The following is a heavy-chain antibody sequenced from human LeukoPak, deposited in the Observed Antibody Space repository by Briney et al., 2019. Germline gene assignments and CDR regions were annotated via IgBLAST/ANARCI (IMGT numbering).Heavy chain of an antibody. CDR2: INPSGGWT. V-gene: IGHV1-46*01. CDR1: GYTFTSYY. CDR3: ATSRRAFDI. J-gene: IGHJ3*02. Sequence: ASVKVSCKASGYTFTSYYMHWVRQAPGQGLEWMGIINPSGGWTSYPQRFQGRVTMTRDTSTSTVYMELSSLRSEDTAVYYCATSRRAFDIWGQGTMVTVSS.